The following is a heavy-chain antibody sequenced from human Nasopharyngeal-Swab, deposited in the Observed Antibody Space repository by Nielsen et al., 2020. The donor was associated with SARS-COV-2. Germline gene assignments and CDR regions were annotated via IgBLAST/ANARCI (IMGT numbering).Heavy chain of an antibody. D-gene: IGHD6-19*01. CDR3: ARDQRSGWFDAFDI. Sequence: WIRQPPGKGLEWIGYIYYSGSINYNPSLKSRVTISVDTSKNQFSLKLSSVTAADTAVYYCARDQRSGWFDAFDIWGQGTMVTVSS. J-gene: IGHJ3*02. CDR2: IYYSGSI. V-gene: IGHV4-59*01.